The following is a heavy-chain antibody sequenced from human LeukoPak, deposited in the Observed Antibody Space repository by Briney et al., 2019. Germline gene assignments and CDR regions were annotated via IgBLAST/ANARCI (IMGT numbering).Heavy chain of an antibody. CDR2: ISWRSSDI. Sequence: PGGSLRLSCVASGFTLSSYNMKWVRQAPGKRLEWVSSISWRSSDIEYADSVKGRFTISRDIDKKSLYLQMNSLRVEDTAVYYCARDFGGIGYCSSTSCFPLDHWGQGTLVTVSS. CDR1: GFTLSSYN. J-gene: IGHJ4*02. V-gene: IGHV3-21*01. D-gene: IGHD2-2*01. CDR3: ARDFGGIGYCSSTSCFPLDH.